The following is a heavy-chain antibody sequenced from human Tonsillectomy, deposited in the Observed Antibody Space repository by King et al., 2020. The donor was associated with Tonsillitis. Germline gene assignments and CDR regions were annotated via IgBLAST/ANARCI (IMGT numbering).Heavy chain of an antibody. CDR1: GFTFSSYA. D-gene: IGHD4-17*01. Sequence: VQLVESGGGVVQPGRSLRLSCAASGFTFSSYAIHLVRQAPGKGLEWVALISYDATYKYYADSVKGRFTISRDNSKNTLYLQMNSLRTEDTAVYYCAASLNADYGDYASHYWGQGTLVTVSS. CDR3: AASLNADYGDYASHY. CDR2: ISYDATYK. V-gene: IGHV3-30*01. J-gene: IGHJ4*02.